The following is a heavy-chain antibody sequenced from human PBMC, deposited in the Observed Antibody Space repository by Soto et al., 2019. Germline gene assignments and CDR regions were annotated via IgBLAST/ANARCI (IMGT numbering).Heavy chain of an antibody. V-gene: IGHV4-31*03. CDR1: GGSISSGGYY. J-gene: IGHJ4*02. Sequence: SETLSLTCTVSGGSISSGGYYWSWIRQHPGKGLEWIGYIYYSGSTYYNPSLKSRVTISVDTSKNQFSLKLSSVTAADTAVYYCARQVEMASRIDYWGQGTLVTVSS. D-gene: IGHD2-2*01. CDR2: IYYSGST. CDR3: ARQVEMASRIDY.